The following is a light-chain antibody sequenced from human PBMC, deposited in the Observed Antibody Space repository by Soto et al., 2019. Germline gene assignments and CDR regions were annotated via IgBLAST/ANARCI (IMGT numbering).Light chain of an antibody. CDR2: AAS. V-gene: IGKV3-15*01. CDR3: QQYAKWPLT. Sequence: EIVMTQSPATLSVSQGERATLSCRASESVYSNLAWYQQKPGQAPTLLIFAASTRATGIPARLSGSGSGTDYHLTISSLQSEDFAVYYCQQYAKWPLTFGGGTKVEIK. CDR1: ESVYSN. J-gene: IGKJ4*01.